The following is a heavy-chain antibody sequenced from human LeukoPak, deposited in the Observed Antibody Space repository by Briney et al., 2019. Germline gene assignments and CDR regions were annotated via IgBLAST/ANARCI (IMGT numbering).Heavy chain of an antibody. V-gene: IGHV1-8*03. J-gene: IGHJ4*02. Sequence: ASVKVSCKASGYTFTSYDINWVRQATGQGLEWMGWMNPNSGNTGYAQNFQGRVTITRNTPISTAYMELSSLRSEDTAVYYCSRGTYSSSWFLDYWGQGTLVTVSS. CDR1: GYTFTSYD. D-gene: IGHD6-13*01. CDR3: SRGTYSSSWFLDY. CDR2: MNPNSGNT.